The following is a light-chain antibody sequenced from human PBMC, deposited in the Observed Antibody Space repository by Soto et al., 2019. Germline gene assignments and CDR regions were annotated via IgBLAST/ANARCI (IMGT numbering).Light chain of an antibody. CDR3: QQYDNIILS. V-gene: IGKV1-27*01. CDR2: GAS. Sequence: DIQMTQSPSSLSASVGDRVTITCRASQGISIYLAWYQQAAGKVPKHLIYGASKLQSGVPSRFSGSGSGADFTFIISDLQPEDVATYFCQQYDNIILSFGGGTKVEI. CDR1: QGISIY. J-gene: IGKJ4*01.